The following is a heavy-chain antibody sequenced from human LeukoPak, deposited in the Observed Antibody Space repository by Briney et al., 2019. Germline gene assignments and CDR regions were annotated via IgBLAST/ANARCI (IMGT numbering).Heavy chain of an antibody. Sequence: PGGSLRLSCAASGFTFSSYAMSWVRQAPGKGLEWVSAISGSGGSAYYADSVKGRFTISRDNSKNTLYLQMNSLRAEDTAVYYCARDRSSSWYYFDFDYWGQGTLVTVSS. CDR1: GFTFSSYA. CDR2: ISGSGGSA. V-gene: IGHV3-23*01. J-gene: IGHJ4*02. D-gene: IGHD6-13*01. CDR3: ARDRSSSWYYFDFDY.